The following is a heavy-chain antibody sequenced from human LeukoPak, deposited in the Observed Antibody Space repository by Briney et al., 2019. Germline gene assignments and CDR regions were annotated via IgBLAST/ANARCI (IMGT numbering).Heavy chain of an antibody. V-gene: IGHV4-4*09. Sequence: SETLSLTCTVSGGSISSYYWSWIRQPPGKGLEWIGYIYTSGSTNYNPSLKSRVTISVDTSKNQFSLKLSSVTAADTAVYYCARHREGYHPIHYWGQGPLVPVPS. CDR2: IYTSGST. CDR1: GGSISSYY. CDR3: ARHREGYHPIHY. J-gene: IGHJ4*02. D-gene: IGHD5-24*01.